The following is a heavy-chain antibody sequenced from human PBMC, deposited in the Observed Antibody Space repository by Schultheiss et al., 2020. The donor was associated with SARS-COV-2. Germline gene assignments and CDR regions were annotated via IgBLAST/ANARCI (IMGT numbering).Heavy chain of an antibody. V-gene: IGHV3-53*01. D-gene: IGHD2-15*01. CDR1: GFTVSSNY. J-gene: IGHJ1*01. Sequence: GGSLRLSCAASGFTVSSNYMSWVRQAPGKGLEWVSVIYSGGSTYYADSVKGRFTISRDNSKNTLYLQMNSLRAEDTAVYYCAKENPSSRQIYCSGGSCYSWAEYFQHWGQGTLVTVSS. CDR3: AKENPSSRQIYCSGGSCYSWAEYFQH. CDR2: IYSGGST.